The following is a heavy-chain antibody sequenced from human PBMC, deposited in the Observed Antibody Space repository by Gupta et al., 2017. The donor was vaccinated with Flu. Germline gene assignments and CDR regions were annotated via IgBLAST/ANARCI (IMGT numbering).Heavy chain of an antibody. CDR1: GGSFSGYY. CDR2: INHSGST. J-gene: IGHJ3*02. V-gene: IGHV4-34*01. D-gene: IGHD3-10*01. CDR3: ARGPITNKRMVRGVGRAFDI. Sequence: QVQLQQWGAGLLQPSETLSLTCAVSGGSFSGYYWSWIRQPPGKVLEWIWEINHSGSTNYNPSLKSLVTISVDTSKNQFSLKLSSVTAADTALYYCARGPITNKRMVRGVGRAFDIWGQGTMVTVSS.